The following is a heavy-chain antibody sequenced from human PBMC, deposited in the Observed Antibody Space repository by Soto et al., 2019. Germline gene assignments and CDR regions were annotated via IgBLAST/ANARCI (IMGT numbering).Heavy chain of an antibody. D-gene: IGHD5-12*01. CDR1: GSTFSSSY. J-gene: IGHJ2*01. V-gene: IGHV1-46*01. CDR2: INPSGDTT. Sequence: QVQLVQSGAEVKKPGASVKVSCKASGSTFSSSYIHWVRQAPGLGLEWMGTINPSGDTTSHLQKFQGRVTMTRDPATGTIYMELRSLRSEDTAVYYCARVLRYNSDWYFDLWGRGTLVTVSS. CDR3: ARVLRYNSDWYFDL.